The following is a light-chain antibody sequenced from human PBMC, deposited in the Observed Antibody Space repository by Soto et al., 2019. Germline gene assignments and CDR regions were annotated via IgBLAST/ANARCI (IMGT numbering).Light chain of an antibody. CDR3: QSYDSSLSGSL. CDR1: SSNIGAGYE. V-gene: IGLV1-40*01. Sequence: QSVLTQPPSVSAAPGQRVTISCTGSSSNIGAGYEAHWYQQVPGTAPKLLIYENNNRPSGVPDRFSGSKSGTSASLAITGLQAEDVAEYYCQSYDSSLSGSLFGTGTKVTVL. CDR2: ENN. J-gene: IGLJ1*01.